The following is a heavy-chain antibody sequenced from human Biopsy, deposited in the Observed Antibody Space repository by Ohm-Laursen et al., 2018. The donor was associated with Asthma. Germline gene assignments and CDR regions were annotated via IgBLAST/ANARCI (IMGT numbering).Heavy chain of an antibody. Sequence: SLRLSCAAPGFTFSSFAMSWVRQAPGKGLEWVSAITRSAGRTDYADSVKGRFTISRDNSKNTLYLQMNSLRAEDTAVYYCAKRGSYFDYWGQGTLVTVSS. V-gene: IGHV3-23*01. D-gene: IGHD1-26*01. CDR1: GFTFSSFA. CDR2: ITRSAGRT. J-gene: IGHJ4*02. CDR3: AKRGSYFDY.